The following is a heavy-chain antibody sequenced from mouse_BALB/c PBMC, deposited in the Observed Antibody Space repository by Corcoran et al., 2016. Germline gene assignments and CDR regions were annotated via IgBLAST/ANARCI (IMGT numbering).Heavy chain of an antibody. CDR1: GYTFTNYG. Sequence: QIQVVQSGPELKKPGEKDKISGKASGYTFTNYGMNWVKQAPGKGLKWMGWINTYTGEPKYADDFKGRFAFSLETSASTAYLQINNLKNEDMATYFCARGGTQPAFAYWGQATLVTVSA. D-gene: IGHD2-14*01. J-gene: IGHJ3*01. V-gene: IGHV9-1*02. CDR3: ARGGTQPAFAY. CDR2: INTYTGEP.